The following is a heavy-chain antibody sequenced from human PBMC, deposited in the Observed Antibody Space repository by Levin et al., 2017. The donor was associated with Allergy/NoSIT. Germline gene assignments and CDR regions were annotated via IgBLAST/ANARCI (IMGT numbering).Heavy chain of an antibody. V-gene: IGHV4-59*01. CDR3: ARVRTAVATVYFDY. CDR2: IYYSGST. D-gene: IGHD5-12*01. CDR1: GGSLRSYY. Sequence: PSSPLSLPCPVSGGSLRSYYWSWIRQPPGKGLEWIGYIYYSGSTNYNPSLKSRVTISVDTSKNQFSLKLSSVTAADTAVYYCARVRTAVATVYFDYWGQGTLVTVSS. J-gene: IGHJ4*02.